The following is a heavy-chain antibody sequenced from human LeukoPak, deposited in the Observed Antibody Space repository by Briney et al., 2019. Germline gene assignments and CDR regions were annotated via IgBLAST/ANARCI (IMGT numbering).Heavy chain of an antibody. D-gene: IGHD4-11*01. CDR3: ARGYTVTTIELNY. J-gene: IGHJ4*02. CDR2: MNPSSGNT. CDR1: GYTFTSYD. Sequence: ASVKVSCKASGYTFTSYDINWVRQATGQGLEWMGWMNPSSGNTGYAQKFQGRVTMTRNTSISTAYMELSSLRSEDTAVYYCARGYTVTTIELNYWGQGTLVTVPS. V-gene: IGHV1-8*01.